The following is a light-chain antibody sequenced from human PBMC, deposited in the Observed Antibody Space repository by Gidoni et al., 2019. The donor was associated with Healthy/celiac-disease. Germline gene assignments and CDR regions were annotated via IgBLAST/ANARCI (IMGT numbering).Light chain of an antibody. J-gene: IGKJ1*01. CDR2: AAS. V-gene: IGKV1-39*01. Sequence: PLTQSPSSLSASVGDRVTITCRASQSISSYLNWYQQKPGKAPKLLIYAASSLHSGVPSRFSGSGSGTDFTLTISSLQPEDFATYYGQQSYSTPRTFGQGTKVEIK. CDR1: QSISSY. CDR3: QQSYSTPRT.